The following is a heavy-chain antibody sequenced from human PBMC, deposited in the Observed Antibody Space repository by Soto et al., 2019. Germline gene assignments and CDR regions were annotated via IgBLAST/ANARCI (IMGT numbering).Heavy chain of an antibody. CDR3: AREFCSGGNCYTYYFDP. CDR1: GLTFNRYW. D-gene: IGHD2-15*01. Sequence: GSLRLSCAASGLTFNRYWMHWVRHAPGKGLVWVSHINTDGSNTNYADSVKGRFTISRDNAKSTLFLQMNSLRDEDTAVYYCAREFCSGGNCYTYYFDPWGQGIPVTVS. CDR2: INTDGSNT. J-gene: IGHJ5*02. V-gene: IGHV3-74*01.